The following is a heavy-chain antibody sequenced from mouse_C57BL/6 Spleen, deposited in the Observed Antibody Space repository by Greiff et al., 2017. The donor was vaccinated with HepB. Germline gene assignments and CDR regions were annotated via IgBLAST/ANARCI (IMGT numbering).Heavy chain of an antibody. Sequence: EVHLVESGGGLVKPGGSLKLSCAASGFTFSDYGMHWVRQAPEKGLEWVAYISSGSSTIYYADTVKGRFTISRDNAKNTLFLQMTSLRSEDTAMYYCASPYDYDWYFDVWGTGTTVTVSS. V-gene: IGHV5-17*01. D-gene: IGHD2-4*01. CDR3: ASPYDYDWYFDV. J-gene: IGHJ1*03. CDR2: ISSGSSTI. CDR1: GFTFSDYG.